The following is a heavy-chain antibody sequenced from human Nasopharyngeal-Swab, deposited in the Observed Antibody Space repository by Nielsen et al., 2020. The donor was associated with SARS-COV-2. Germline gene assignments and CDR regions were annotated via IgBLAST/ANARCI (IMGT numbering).Heavy chain of an antibody. CDR2: INPSGRST. D-gene: IGHD5-12*01. CDR1: GYTFTSYY. J-gene: IGHJ4*02. V-gene: IGHV1-46*01. Sequence: ASVKVSCKASGYTFTSYYMHWVRQAPGQGLEWMGIINPSGRSTSYAQKFQGRVTMTRDTSTSTVYMELSSLRSEDTAVYYCARPRYGGYEISPPNYWGQGTLVTVSS. CDR3: ARPRYGGYEISPPNY.